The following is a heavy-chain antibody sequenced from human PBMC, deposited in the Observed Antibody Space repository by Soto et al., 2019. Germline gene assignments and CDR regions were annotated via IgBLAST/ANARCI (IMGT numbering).Heavy chain of an antibody. CDR2: ISSSSSYI. V-gene: IGHV3-21*01. CDR3: ARVTDSSSSFGPFDI. D-gene: IGHD6-6*01. Sequence: EVQLVESGGGLVKPGGSLRLSRAASGFTFSSYSMNWVRQAPGKGLEWVSSISSSSSYIYYADSVKGRFTISRDNAKNSLYLQMNSLRAEDTAVYYCARVTDSSSSFGPFDIWGQGTMVTVSS. CDR1: GFTFSSYS. J-gene: IGHJ3*02.